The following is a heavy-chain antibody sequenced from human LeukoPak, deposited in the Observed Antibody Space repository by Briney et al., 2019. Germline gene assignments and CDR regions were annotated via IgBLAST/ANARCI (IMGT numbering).Heavy chain of an antibody. Sequence: ASVKVSCKASGYTFTGYYMHWVRQAPGQGLEWMGWINPNSGGTNYAQKFQGRVTMTRDTSISTAYMELSRLRSDDTAVYYCARDEGGSGSYPFDYWGQGTLVTVSS. CDR3: ARDEGGSGSYPFDY. V-gene: IGHV1-2*02. CDR2: INPNSGGT. D-gene: IGHD3-10*01. J-gene: IGHJ4*02. CDR1: GYTFTGYY.